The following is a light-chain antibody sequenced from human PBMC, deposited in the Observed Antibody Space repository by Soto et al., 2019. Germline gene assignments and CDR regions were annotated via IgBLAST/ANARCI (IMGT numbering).Light chain of an antibody. CDR1: QDITDD. Sequence: DIQMTQSPSSLSASVGNRVTITCRASQDITDDLGWYQQKPGKAPKRLIYAVSSLQSGVPSRFSGSGSGTEFTLTISSLQPEDFATYYGLQHYTYPLTFGGGTKVDIK. CDR2: AVS. CDR3: LQHYTYPLT. V-gene: IGKV1-17*01. J-gene: IGKJ4*01.